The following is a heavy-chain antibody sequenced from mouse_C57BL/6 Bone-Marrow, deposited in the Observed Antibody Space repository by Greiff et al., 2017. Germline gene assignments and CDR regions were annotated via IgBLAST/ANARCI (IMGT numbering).Heavy chain of an antibody. J-gene: IGHJ4*01. Sequence: EVQLQQSGPELVKPGASVKMSCKASGYSFTDYYMHWVKQRPGQSLEWIGVINPNYGSTNYNQKFKGKATLTVDQSSSTAYMQLNSLTSEDSAVYYCARGYDGDSAMDYWGQGTAVTVSS. D-gene: IGHD2-3*01. V-gene: IGHV1-39*01. CDR2: INPNYGST. CDR1: GYSFTDYY. CDR3: ARGYDGDSAMDY.